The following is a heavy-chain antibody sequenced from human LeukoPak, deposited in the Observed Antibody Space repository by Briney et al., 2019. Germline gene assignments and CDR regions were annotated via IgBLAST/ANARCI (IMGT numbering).Heavy chain of an antibody. CDR3: ARGYWNYETKAYYYYGMDV. V-gene: IGHV1-69*04. J-gene: IGHJ6*02. CDR1: GGTFSSYA. Sequence: GASVKVSCKASGGTFSSYAISWVRQAPGQGLEWMGRIIPILGIANYAQKFQGRVTITADKSTSTAYMELSSLRSEDTAVYYCARGYWNYETKAYYYYGMDVWGQGTTVTVSS. D-gene: IGHD1-7*01. CDR2: IIPILGIA.